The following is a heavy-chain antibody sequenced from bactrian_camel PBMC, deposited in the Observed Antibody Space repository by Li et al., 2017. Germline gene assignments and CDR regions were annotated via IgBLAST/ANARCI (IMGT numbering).Heavy chain of an antibody. CDR3: AVDRVRCLLSKRELMGGYTY. CDR1: GYPYSTSC. V-gene: IGHV3S53*01. Sequence: QVQLVESGGGSAEAGGSLRLSCAASGYPYSTSCMGWFRQAPGKEREGVATINGDGSIMYADSVKGRFTISQDNAKNTLYLQMDSLKLEVTAMYYCAVDRVRCLLSKRELMGGYTYSGQGTQVTVS. CDR2: INGDGSI. J-gene: IGHJ4*01. D-gene: IGHD1*01.